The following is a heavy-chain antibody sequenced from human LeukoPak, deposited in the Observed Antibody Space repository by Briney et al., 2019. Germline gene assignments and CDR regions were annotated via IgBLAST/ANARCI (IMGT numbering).Heavy chain of an antibody. CDR3: ARVREATIAPFFDY. CDR1: GDSISSGDYY. V-gene: IGHV4-31*03. D-gene: IGHD6-13*01. CDR2: IYYSGST. Sequence: SETLSLTCTVSGDSISSGDYYWTWIRPDPGQCLEWIGCIYYSGSTYYNLSLKSRVIISADMSKNHFSLKLSSVTAADTAVYYCARVREATIAPFFDYWGQGILVTVSS. J-gene: IGHJ4*02.